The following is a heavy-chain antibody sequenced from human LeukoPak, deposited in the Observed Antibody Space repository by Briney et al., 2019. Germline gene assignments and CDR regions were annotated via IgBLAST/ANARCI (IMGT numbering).Heavy chain of an antibody. D-gene: IGHD3-3*01. CDR2: IIPIFGIA. CDR3: ARPTVRFLEWFPRPLYYYGMDV. Sequence: SVKVSFKASGGTFSSYAYSWVRQPPGQGLEWMGRIIPIFGIANYSQKFQGRVTITADKSTSTAYMELSSLRSEDTAVYYCARPTVRFLEWFPRPLYYYGMDVWGQGTTVTVSS. V-gene: IGHV1-69*04. CDR1: GGTFSSYA. J-gene: IGHJ6*02.